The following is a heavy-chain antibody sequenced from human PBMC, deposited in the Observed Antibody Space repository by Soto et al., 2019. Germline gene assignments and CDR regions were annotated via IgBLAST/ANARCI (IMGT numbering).Heavy chain of an antibody. V-gene: IGHV3-49*03. CDR1: GFTFGDYA. Sequence: PGGSLRLSCTASGFTFGDYAMSWFRQAPGKGLEWVGFIRSKAYGGTTEYAASVKGRFTISRDDSKSIAYLQMNSLKTEDTAVYYCAGDDFWSGYGNWFDPWGQGTLVTVSS. J-gene: IGHJ5*02. CDR3: AGDDFWSGYGNWFDP. D-gene: IGHD3-3*01. CDR2: IRSKAYGGTT.